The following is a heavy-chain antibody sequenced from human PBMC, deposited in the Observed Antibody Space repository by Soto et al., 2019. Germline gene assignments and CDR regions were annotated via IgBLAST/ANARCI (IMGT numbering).Heavy chain of an antibody. Sequence: SQPKSLPCTFAGCSIRSRSYYRGWIRQPPGKGLEWIGSIYYSGSTYYNPSLKSRVTISVDTSKNQFSLKLSSVTAADTAVYYCARRRGSYYYYYGMDVWGQGTTVTVSS. D-gene: IGHD1-26*01. J-gene: IGHJ6*02. V-gene: IGHV4-39*01. CDR3: ARRRGSYYYYYGMDV. CDR2: IYYSGST. CDR1: GCSIRSRSYY.